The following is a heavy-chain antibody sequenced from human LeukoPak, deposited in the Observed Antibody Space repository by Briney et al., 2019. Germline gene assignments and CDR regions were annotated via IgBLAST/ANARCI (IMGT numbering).Heavy chain of an antibody. CDR1: GFTFSSYS. D-gene: IGHD3-9*01. CDR2: IGSSSTAI. Sequence: PGGSLRLSCAASGFTFSSYSMNWVRQAPGKGLEWVSYIGSSSTAIYYADSVKGRFTISRDHAENSLYLQMNSLRAEDTAVYYCARDGHYDILTGYFQDWGQGTLVTVSS. V-gene: IGHV3-48*04. CDR3: ARDGHYDILTGYFQD. J-gene: IGHJ1*01.